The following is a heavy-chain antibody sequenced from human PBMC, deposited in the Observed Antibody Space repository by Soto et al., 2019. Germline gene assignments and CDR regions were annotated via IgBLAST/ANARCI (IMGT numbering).Heavy chain of an antibody. V-gene: IGHV3-74*01. Sequence: PGGSLRLSCAASGFTFSNYWMHWVRQAPGKGLVWVSRTNSGGSSTSYADSVKGRFTISRDNAKNTLYLQMNSLGADDTAVYHCARQFGLSDVWGQGTTVTVSS. J-gene: IGHJ6*02. D-gene: IGHD3-16*01. CDR3: ARQFGLSDV. CDR2: TNSGGSST. CDR1: GFTFSNYW.